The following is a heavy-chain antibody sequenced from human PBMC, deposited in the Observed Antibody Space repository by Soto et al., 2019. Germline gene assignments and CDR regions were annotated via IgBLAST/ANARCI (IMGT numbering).Heavy chain of an antibody. J-gene: IGHJ4*02. CDR1: ASIFKGHG. V-gene: IGHV3-30*02. D-gene: IGHD1-26*01. Sequence: QVQLVESGGGVVQPGGSLRLSCAASASIFKGHGMHWVRQAPGKGLEWVAIIRYDGSDEHYGDSVEGRFTISRDNSKNMWYFQMNSLRAEDTAVYYCARDGVGATTFFGFLDYWGQGTLVTVSS. CDR2: IRYDGSDE. CDR3: ARDGVGATTFFGFLDY.